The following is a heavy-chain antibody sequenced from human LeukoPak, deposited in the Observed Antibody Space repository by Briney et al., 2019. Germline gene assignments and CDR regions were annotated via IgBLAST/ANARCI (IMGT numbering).Heavy chain of an antibody. J-gene: IGHJ4*02. Sequence: PSGTLSLTCGVSGGSITQTTYWTWVRQPPGKGLEWIGEVNLQGSTNYNPSLMGRVAISVDKSENHVSLQLTSVTAADTAVYYCAREGGPYRPLDYSGQGTLVTVSS. CDR3: AREGGPYRPLDY. V-gene: IGHV4-4*02. CDR1: GGSITQTTY. CDR2: VNLQGST.